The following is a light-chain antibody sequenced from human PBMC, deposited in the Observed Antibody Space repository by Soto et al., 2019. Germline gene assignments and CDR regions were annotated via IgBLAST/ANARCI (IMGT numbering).Light chain of an antibody. J-gene: IGLJ3*02. CDR2: AGT. Sequence: QSALTQPASVSGSPGQSITISCTGTSNDIGFSKLVSWYHQYPGEAPKLILYAGTQRPSGLSNRFSGSMSGNTASLTISGLQAEDEGNYYCCSYATSDTLLFGGGTKLTVL. CDR3: CSYATSDTLL. CDR1: SNDIGFSKL. V-gene: IGLV2-23*01.